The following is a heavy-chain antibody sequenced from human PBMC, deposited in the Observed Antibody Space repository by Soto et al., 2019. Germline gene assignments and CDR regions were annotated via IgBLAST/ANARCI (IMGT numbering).Heavy chain of an antibody. CDR1: GIILGDYA. Sequence: PGGSLRLSCTASGIILGDYAISWVRQAAGKGLEWVGLIRSRTYGGTTEYAASEKGRFAISRDDSRGIAYLQMNSLNTEDTAMYDCTRYYMGIAASRKGNYDFWGQGTLVTVSS. V-gene: IGHV3-49*04. J-gene: IGHJ4*02. CDR3: TRYYMGIAASRKGNYDF. CDR2: IRSRTYGGTT. D-gene: IGHD6-13*01.